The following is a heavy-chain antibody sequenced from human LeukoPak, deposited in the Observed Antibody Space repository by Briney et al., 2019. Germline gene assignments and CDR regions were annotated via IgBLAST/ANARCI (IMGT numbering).Heavy chain of an antibody. CDR3: AREDYGGNSEIDY. J-gene: IGHJ4*02. V-gene: IGHV4-34*01. CDR2: INHSGST. Sequence: SETLPLTCAVYGGSFSGYYWSWIRQPPGKGLEWIGEINHSGSTNYNPSLKSRVTISVDTSKNQFSLKLSSVTAADTAVYYCAREDYGGNSEIDYWGQGTLVTVSS. CDR1: GGSFSGYY. D-gene: IGHD4-23*01.